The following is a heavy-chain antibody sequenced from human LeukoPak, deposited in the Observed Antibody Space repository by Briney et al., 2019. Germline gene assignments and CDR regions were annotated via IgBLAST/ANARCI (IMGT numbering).Heavy chain of an antibody. D-gene: IGHD5-18*01. J-gene: IGHJ4*02. CDR2: IYYSGST. CDR1: GGSISSSSYY. CDR3: ARGRRWQLWSTPLDY. Sequence: PSETLSLTCTVSGGSISSSSYYWGWIRQPPGKGLEWIGSIYYSGSTYYNPSLKSRVTISVDTSKNQFSLKLSSVTAADTAVYYCARGRRWQLWSTPLDYWGQGTLVTVSS. V-gene: IGHV4-39*01.